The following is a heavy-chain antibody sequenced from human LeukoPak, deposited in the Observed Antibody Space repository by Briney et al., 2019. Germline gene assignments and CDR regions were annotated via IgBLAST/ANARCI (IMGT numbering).Heavy chain of an antibody. CDR3: ARGTYYDFWSGYWGSSTIDY. J-gene: IGHJ4*02. D-gene: IGHD3-3*01. CDR2: INPSGGST. Sequence: ASVKVSCKASGYTFTSYYMHWVRQAPGQGLEWMGVINPSGGSTTYAQKFQGRVTVTRDTSTRTVYMELSSLRFEDMAVYYCARGTYYDFWSGYWGSSTIDYWGQGTLVTVSS. CDR1: GYTFTSYY. V-gene: IGHV1-46*03.